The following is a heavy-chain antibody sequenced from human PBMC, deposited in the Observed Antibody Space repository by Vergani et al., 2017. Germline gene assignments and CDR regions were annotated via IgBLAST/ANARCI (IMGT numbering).Heavy chain of an antibody. V-gene: IGHV3-23*01. Sequence: EVQLLESGGDLVQPGGSLRLSCAASGFTFNHYAMNWVRQAPGKGLEWVSGISGSGGSTYYAVSVKGRCTSSRDSSKNTLYLKMNSLTAGDTAVYYCAKANPRNSGYDDLYYYHAMDVWGQGTTVTVSS. J-gene: IGHJ6*02. CDR2: ISGSGGST. CDR1: GFTFNHYA. D-gene: IGHD5-12*01. CDR3: AKANPRNSGYDDLYYYHAMDV.